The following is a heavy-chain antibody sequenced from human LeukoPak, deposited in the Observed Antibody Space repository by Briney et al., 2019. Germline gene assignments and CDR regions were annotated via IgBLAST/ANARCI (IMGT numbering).Heavy chain of an antibody. CDR1: GGSFSGYY. J-gene: IGHJ4*02. D-gene: IGHD3-3*01. V-gene: IGHV4-34*01. CDR2: INHSGST. CDR3: ARGRITIFGVVIPLDY. Sequence: KPSETLSLXCAVYGGSFSGYYWSWIRQPPGKGLGWLGEINHSGSTNYNPSLKSRVTISVDTSKNQFSLKLSSVTAADTAVYYCARGRITIFGVVIPLDYWGQGTLVTVSS.